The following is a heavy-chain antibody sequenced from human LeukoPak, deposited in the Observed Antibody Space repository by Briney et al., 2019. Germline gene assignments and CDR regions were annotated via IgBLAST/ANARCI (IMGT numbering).Heavy chain of an antibody. V-gene: IGHV1-24*01. Sequence: XXVSXCTLTELSMHXVRQAPGKGLEWXGGFDPEDGETIYAQKFQGRVTMTEDTSTDKAYMELSSLRSEDTAVYYCATLGYSGYGGYFDYWGQGTLVTVSS. D-gene: IGHD5-12*01. CDR1: XCTLTELS. J-gene: IGHJ4*02. CDR2: FDPEDGET. CDR3: ATLGYSGYGGYFDY.